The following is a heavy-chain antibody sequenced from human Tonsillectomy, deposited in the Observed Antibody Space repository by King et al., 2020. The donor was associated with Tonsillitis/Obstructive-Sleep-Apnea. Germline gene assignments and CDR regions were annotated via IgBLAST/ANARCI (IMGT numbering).Heavy chain of an antibody. CDR2: IDSSSSYT. Sequence: QVQLVQSGGGLVKPGGSLRLSRAASGFTFSDYYMSWIRQAPGEGLEWLSIIDSSSSYTNYADSVKGRFTLSRDNVKNSLYLQMNSLGAEETAVYYCARAVAAPDNWFDPWGQGTLVTVS. D-gene: IGHD6-13*01. V-gene: IGHV3-11*05. J-gene: IGHJ5*02. CDR1: GFTFSDYY. CDR3: ARAVAAPDNWFDP.